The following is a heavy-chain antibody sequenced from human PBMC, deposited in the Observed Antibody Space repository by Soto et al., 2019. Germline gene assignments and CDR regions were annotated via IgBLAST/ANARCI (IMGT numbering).Heavy chain of an antibody. CDR2: IIPIFGTA. CDR1: GGTFSSYA. Sequence: QVQLVQSGAEVKKPGSSVKVSCKASGGTFSSYAISWVRQAPGQGLEWMGGIIPIFGTANYAQKFQGRVTITADKSTSTAYMELSSLRSEDTAVYYCASGEGQRPLELLLPPNYYYYGMDVWGQGTTVTVSS. J-gene: IGHJ6*02. D-gene: IGHD3-3*01. V-gene: IGHV1-69*06. CDR3: ASGEGQRPLELLLPPNYYYYGMDV.